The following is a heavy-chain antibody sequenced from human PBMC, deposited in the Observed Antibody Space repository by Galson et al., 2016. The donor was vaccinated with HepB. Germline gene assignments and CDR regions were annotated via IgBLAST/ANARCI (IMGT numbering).Heavy chain of an antibody. Sequence: SLRLSCAASGFSFGSYAMHWVRQTPAKGLEWVAVISGDGTNKYYADSVKGRFTISRDNSKNTLYLQMNSLRVEDTAVYYCAKSSRGYCVGGSCQWFYFDSWGHGTLVTVSS. D-gene: IGHD2-15*01. CDR1: GFSFGSYA. J-gene: IGHJ4*01. V-gene: IGHV3-30*18. CDR3: AKSSRGYCVGGSCQWFYFDS. CDR2: ISGDGTNK.